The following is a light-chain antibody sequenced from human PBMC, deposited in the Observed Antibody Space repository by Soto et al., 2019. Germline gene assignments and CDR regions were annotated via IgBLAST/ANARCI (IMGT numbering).Light chain of an antibody. CDR1: QSFSSW. CDR3: QQYGTYLWT. J-gene: IGKJ1*01. Sequence: VQITQSPSTLAASLVDRGPRTCRVSQSFSSWLAWVQQKPGKAPKLLMYDASSLESGVPSRFSGSGSGTEFTLTISSLQPDDFATYYCQQYGTYLWTFGQGTKVDI. V-gene: IGKV1-5*01. CDR2: DAS.